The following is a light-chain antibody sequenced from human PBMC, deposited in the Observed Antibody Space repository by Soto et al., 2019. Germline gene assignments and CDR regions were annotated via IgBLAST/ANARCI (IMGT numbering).Light chain of an antibody. CDR1: SSDVGGYNS. Sequence: QSALTQPPSASGSPGQSVTISCTGTSSDVGGYNSVSWYQQYPGKAPKLIIYEVSERPSGVPDRFSGSKSGSTASLTVSGLQAEDEADYYCSSYAVNNNLGVFGGGTEVTVL. CDR3: SSYAVNNNLGV. CDR2: EVS. J-gene: IGLJ2*01. V-gene: IGLV2-8*01.